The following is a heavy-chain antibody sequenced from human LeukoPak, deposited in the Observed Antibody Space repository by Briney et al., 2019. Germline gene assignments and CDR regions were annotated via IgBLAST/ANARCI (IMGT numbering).Heavy chain of an antibody. CDR2: ISYDGSNK. V-gene: IGHV3-30*18. CDR3: AKRYNSGWRDAFDI. Sequence: PGGSLRLSCAASGFSFSSYGMHWVRQAPGKGLEWVAVISYDGSNKYYADSVKGRFTISRDNSKNTLYLQMNSLGAEDTAVYYCAKRYNSGWRDAFDIWGQGTMVTVSS. J-gene: IGHJ3*02. D-gene: IGHD6-19*01. CDR1: GFSFSSYG.